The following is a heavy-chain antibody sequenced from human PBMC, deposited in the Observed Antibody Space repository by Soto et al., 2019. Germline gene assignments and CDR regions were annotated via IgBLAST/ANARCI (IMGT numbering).Heavy chain of an antibody. J-gene: IGHJ5*02. CDR1: GFTFSTFW. CDR3: ARESYDSSGYDNWFDP. CDR2: ISSDGSRT. V-gene: IGHV3-74*01. Sequence: PGESLKISCAASGFTFSTFWMHWVRQAPGKGLVWVSRISSDGSRTSYADSVKGRFTISRDNAKNSLYLQMNSLRAEDTAVYYCARESYDSSGYDNWFDPWGQGTLVTVSS. D-gene: IGHD3-22*01.